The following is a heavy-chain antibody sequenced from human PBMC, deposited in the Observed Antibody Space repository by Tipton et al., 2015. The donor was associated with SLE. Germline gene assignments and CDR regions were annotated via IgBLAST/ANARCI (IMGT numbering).Heavy chain of an antibody. CDR1: GGSISSYY. D-gene: IGHD6-19*01. Sequence: TLSLTCTVSGGSISSYYWSWIRQPPGKGLEWIGYIYTSGSTNYNPSLKSRVTISVDTSKNQFSLKLSSVTAADTAVYYCARVTAVAGSFDYWGQGTLVTVSS. V-gene: IGHV4-4*08. CDR3: ARVTAVAGSFDY. J-gene: IGHJ4*02. CDR2: IYTSGST.